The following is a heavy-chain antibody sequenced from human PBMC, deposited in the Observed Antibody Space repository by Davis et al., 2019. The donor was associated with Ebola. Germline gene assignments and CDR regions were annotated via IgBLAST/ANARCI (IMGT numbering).Heavy chain of an antibody. V-gene: IGHV3-74*01. CDR2: INSDGTTT. CDR3: ESETRLGY. Sequence: GESLKISCAAPGFAFSNSWMHWVRQIPGKGLVWVSRINSDGTTTSYADSVKGRFTISRDNAKNTLYLQMNSLTAEDTAVYYCESETRLGYWGQGTLVTVSS. CDR1: GFAFSNSW. D-gene: IGHD1-1*01. J-gene: IGHJ4*02.